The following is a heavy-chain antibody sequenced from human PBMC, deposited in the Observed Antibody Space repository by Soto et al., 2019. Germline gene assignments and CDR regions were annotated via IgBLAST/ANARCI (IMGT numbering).Heavy chain of an antibody. CDR1: GSSIRGYS. CDR3: ARAPRSGDCFDY. J-gene: IGHJ4*02. CDR2: IYSGGST. D-gene: IGHD3-10*01. Sequence: PXETLSLTCSVSGSSIRGYSWAWIRQPPGRGLEWIGYIYSGGSTFYNPSVYSRVSMSRDTSKSQFSLRLTSVTPADTAVYFCARAPRSGDCFDYWGQGTLVTVSS. V-gene: IGHV4-59*01.